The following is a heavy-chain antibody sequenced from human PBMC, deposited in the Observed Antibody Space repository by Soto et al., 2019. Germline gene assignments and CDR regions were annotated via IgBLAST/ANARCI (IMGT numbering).Heavy chain of an antibody. D-gene: IGHD6-13*01. CDR3: ARGWGIAAPGPNWFGP. Sequence: GASVKVSCKASGYSLSGYYLHWVRQAPGQGPEWMGWINPNSGGTKYVQKFQGRVTMTRDTSISTVYLELSRLRSDDTAVYYCARGWGIAAPGPNWFGPWGQGTLVTVSS. CDR1: GYSLSGYY. CDR2: INPNSGGT. V-gene: IGHV1-2*02. J-gene: IGHJ5*02.